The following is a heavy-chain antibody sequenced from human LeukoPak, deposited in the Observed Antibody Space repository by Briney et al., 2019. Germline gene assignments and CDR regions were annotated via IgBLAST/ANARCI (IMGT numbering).Heavy chain of an antibody. Sequence: ASVKVSCKASGYTFTSYAMNWVRQAPGQGLEWMGWINTNTGNPTYAQGFTGRFVFSLDTSVSTAYLQISSLKAEDTAVYYCARDPSDILTGYYARDAFDIWGQGTMVTVSS. D-gene: IGHD3-9*01. CDR2: INTNTGNP. V-gene: IGHV7-4-1*02. J-gene: IGHJ3*02. CDR3: ARDPSDILTGYYARDAFDI. CDR1: GYTFTSYA.